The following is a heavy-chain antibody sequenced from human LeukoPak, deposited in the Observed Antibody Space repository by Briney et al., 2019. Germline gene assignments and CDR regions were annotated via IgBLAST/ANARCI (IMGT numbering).Heavy chain of an antibody. CDR1: GFTFSTFA. V-gene: IGHV3-23*01. J-gene: IGHJ6*02. CDR2: ISGNGGST. D-gene: IGHD1/OR15-1a*01. Sequence: GGSLRLSCAASGFTFSTFAMNWVRQAPGKGLEWLSGISGNGGSTSHAASLKGRFNISRDNSKNTLYLDMNSLRVDDTAVYFCARAKKGTPLPISYYYYAMDVWGPGTTVTVSS. CDR3: ARAKKGTPLPISYYYYAMDV.